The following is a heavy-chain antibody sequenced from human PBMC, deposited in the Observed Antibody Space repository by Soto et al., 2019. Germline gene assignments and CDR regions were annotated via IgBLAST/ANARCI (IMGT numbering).Heavy chain of an antibody. J-gene: IGHJ3*02. CDR1: GFTFSSYA. CDR2: ISYDGSNK. CDR3: ARARSRVSHAFDI. Sequence: GGSLRLSCAASGFTFSSYAMHWVRQAPGKGLEWVAVISYDGSNKYYADSVKGGFTISRDNSKNTLYLQMNSLRAEDTVVYYCARARSRVSHAFDIWGQGTMVTVSS. D-gene: IGHD2-8*01. V-gene: IGHV3-30-3*01.